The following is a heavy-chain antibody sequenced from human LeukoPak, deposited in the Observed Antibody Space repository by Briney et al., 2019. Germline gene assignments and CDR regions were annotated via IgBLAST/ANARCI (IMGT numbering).Heavy chain of an antibody. CDR1: GFTFSSYA. CDR2: SGSGGTI. Sequence: QPGGSLRLSCAASGFTFSSYAMSWVRQAPGKGLEWVSGSGSGGTIYYADSVKGRFTISRDNSKNTLYLQMNSLTAEDTAVYYCTRVSYADGGYFDYWGQGTLVTASS. V-gene: IGHV3-23*01. J-gene: IGHJ4*02. D-gene: IGHD3-16*01. CDR3: TRVSYADGGYFDY.